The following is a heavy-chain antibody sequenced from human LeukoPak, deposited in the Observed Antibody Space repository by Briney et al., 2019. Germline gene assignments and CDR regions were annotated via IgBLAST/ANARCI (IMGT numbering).Heavy chain of an antibody. Sequence: GGSLRLSCAASGFTFSIYTIHWVRQAPGKGLEWVAVISYDGNNKYYADSVKGRFTISRDNSENTLYLQVNSLRAEDTAVYFCARETGSAVGSTDFDYWGQGTLVTVSS. V-gene: IGHV3-30*04. J-gene: IGHJ4*02. D-gene: IGHD4-17*01. CDR3: ARETGSAVGSTDFDY. CDR1: GFTFSIYT. CDR2: ISYDGNNK.